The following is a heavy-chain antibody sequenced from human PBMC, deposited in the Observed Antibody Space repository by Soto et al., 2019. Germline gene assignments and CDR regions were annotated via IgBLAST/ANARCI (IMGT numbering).Heavy chain of an antibody. J-gene: IGHJ4*02. CDR2: INAASGNT. CDR3: ARGGYSSGYYYSFDS. Sequence: QVQLVQSGAEVKKPGASVKVSCKASGYTFPNYAIHWVRQAPGQRLECMGWINAASGNTKYSQSFQGRVTITRDTSASTAYMELRSLTSEDTAVYYCARGGYSSGYYYSFDSWGQGTLVTVSS. V-gene: IGHV1-3*01. D-gene: IGHD3-22*01. CDR1: GYTFPNYA.